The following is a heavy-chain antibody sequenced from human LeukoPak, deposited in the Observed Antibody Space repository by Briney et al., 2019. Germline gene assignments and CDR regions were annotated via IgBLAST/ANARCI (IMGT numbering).Heavy chain of an antibody. V-gene: IGHV3-15*01. CDR2: IKSKSDGGTT. CDR1: GFTLFTFNNAW. CDR3: TTDLLDY. Sequence: PGGSLRLSCTASGFTLFTFNNAWMSWVRQTPGKGLEWIGRIKSKSDGGTTDYTASVKGRFSISRDDSKNTVYLQVNSLKTEDTAVYYCTTDLLDYWGQGTLVTVSS. J-gene: IGHJ4*02.